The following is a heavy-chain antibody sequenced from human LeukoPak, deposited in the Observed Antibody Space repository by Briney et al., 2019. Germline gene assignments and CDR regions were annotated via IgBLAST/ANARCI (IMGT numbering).Heavy chain of an antibody. CDR1: GGSISSYY. Sequence: PSETLSLTCTVSGGSISSYYWSWIRQPSGKGLEWIAYIYYSGSTNYSPSLKSRLTISVDTSKNQLSLKLRSVTAADTAVYYCAGGLQWLAHDYWGQGTLVTVSS. V-gene: IGHV4-59*08. CDR3: AGGLQWLAHDY. J-gene: IGHJ4*02. CDR2: IYYSGST. D-gene: IGHD6-19*01.